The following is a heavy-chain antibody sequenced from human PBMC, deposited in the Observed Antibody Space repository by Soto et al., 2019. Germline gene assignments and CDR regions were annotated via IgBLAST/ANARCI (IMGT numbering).Heavy chain of an antibody. CDR1: GGSISSYY. CDR2: IHYSGST. J-gene: IGHJ5*02. CDR3: ARDRGGVASNWFDP. D-gene: IGHD3-10*01. Sequence: PSETLSLTCTVSGGSISSYYWSWIRQPPGKGLEWIGCIHYSGSTKYNPSLKSRVTISVDTSKNQFSLKLSSVTAADTAVYYCARDRGGVASNWFDPWGQGTLVTVSS. V-gene: IGHV4-59*01.